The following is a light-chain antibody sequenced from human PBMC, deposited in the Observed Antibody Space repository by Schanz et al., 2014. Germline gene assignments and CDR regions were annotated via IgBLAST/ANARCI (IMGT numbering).Light chain of an antibody. Sequence: QSALTQPASVSGSPGQSITISCTGTSSDVGGYNYVSWYQQHPGKAPKLMIYEGSKRPSGVSDRFSGSKSGNTASLTISGLQAEDEAEYYCSSYTRSAIFVFGTGTKLTVL. CDR3: SSYTRSAIFV. CDR1: SSDVGGYNY. J-gene: IGLJ1*01. CDR2: EGS. V-gene: IGLV2-14*01.